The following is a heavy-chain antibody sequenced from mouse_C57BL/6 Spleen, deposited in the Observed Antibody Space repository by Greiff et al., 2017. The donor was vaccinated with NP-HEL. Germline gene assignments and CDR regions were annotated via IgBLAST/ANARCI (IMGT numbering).Heavy chain of an antibody. D-gene: IGHD1-1*01. CDR1: GFTFSSYA. V-gene: IGHV5-4*01. Sequence: EVQLVESGGGLVKPGGSLKLSCAASGFTFSSYAMSWVRQTPEKRLEWVATISDGGSYTYYPDNVKGRFTISRDNAKNNLYLQMSHLKSEDTAMYYCARGSITTVVANWYFDVWGTGTTVTVSS. J-gene: IGHJ1*03. CDR2: ISDGGSYT. CDR3: ARGSITTVVANWYFDV.